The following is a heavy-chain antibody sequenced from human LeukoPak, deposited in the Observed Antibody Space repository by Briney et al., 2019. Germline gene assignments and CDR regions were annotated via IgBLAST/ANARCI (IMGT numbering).Heavy chain of an antibody. Sequence: PSETLSLTCTVSGASVTNYHWIWLRQPAGKGLEWIGRLMTSGYTDYNPSLKSRVTISVDKSMNQFSLRLTSVAPADTAVYYCATVEIPATVAFDYWGQGTLVTVSS. CDR3: ATVEIPATVAFDY. D-gene: IGHD1-14*01. CDR1: GASVTNYH. CDR2: LMTSGYT. J-gene: IGHJ4*02. V-gene: IGHV4-4*07.